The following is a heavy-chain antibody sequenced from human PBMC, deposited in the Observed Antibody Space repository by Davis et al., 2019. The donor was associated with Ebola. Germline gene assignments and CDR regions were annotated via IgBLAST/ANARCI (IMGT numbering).Heavy chain of an antibody. V-gene: IGHV1-69*13. Sequence: AASMKVSCKASGDTFTTYTMSWVRQAPGQGLEWMGGIIPIFGASNYAQKFQGRVTITADESTSTAYMELTSLRSEDTAVYYCVRDTGNSKPFDYWGQGTLVTVSS. CDR1: GDTFTTYT. J-gene: IGHJ4*02. CDR2: IIPIFGAS. CDR3: VRDTGNSKPFDY. D-gene: IGHD2/OR15-2a*01.